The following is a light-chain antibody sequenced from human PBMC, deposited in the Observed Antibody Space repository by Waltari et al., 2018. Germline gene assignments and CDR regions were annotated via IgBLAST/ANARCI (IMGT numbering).Light chain of an antibody. J-gene: IGLJ2*01. CDR3: QTWGTGIQV. Sequence: QPVLTQSPSASASLGASVKLSCTLSSGHSSHAIAWPQQQPDNGPRFLMKVNRDGAHTKGDGIPDRFSGSSSGAERYLTISSLQSDDEADYYCQTWGTGIQVFGGGTKVSVL. CDR1: SGHSSHA. V-gene: IGLV4-69*01. CDR2: VNRDGAH.